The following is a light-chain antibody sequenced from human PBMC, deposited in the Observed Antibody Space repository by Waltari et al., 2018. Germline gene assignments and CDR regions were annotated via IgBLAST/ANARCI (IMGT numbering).Light chain of an antibody. Sequence: DVVMTQSPLSLPVTLGQPASISCSSSQSLVYSDGNTYLNWFQQRPGQSPRRLIYKVSNRDSGVPDRFGGSGSGTDFTLEISRVEAEDVAVYYCMQGSHWPYTFGQGTKLEIK. CDR3: MQGSHWPYT. CDR1: QSLVYSDGNTY. CDR2: KVS. V-gene: IGKV2-30*01. J-gene: IGKJ2*01.